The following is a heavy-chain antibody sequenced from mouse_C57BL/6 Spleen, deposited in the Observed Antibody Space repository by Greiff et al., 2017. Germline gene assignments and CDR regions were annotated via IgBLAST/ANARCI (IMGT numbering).Heavy chain of an antibody. Sequence: QVQLQQSGAELVKPGASVKISCKASGYAFSSYWMNWVKQRPGKGLEWSGKIYPGDGDTNYNGKFKGKATLTADKSSSKAYMQLSSLPSEDSAVYFCARCASDGYFDVWGTGTTVTVSS. CDR2: IYPGDGDT. D-gene: IGHD2-3*01. J-gene: IGHJ1*03. CDR3: ARCASDGYFDV. CDR1: GYAFSSYW. V-gene: IGHV1-80*01.